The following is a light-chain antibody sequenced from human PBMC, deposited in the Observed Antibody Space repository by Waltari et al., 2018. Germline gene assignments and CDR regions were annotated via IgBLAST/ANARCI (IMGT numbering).Light chain of an antibody. Sequence: DIQMTQSPSSLSASVGDKVTISCRTSQNINNYLSLYQHKSGEAPKLLIYAASSLQKGVPTRFSGSGSGTDFNLTISSLQREDFATYYCLQSYNNPPFTFGPGTTVDIE. CDR2: AAS. V-gene: IGKV1-39*01. CDR3: LQSYNNPPFT. J-gene: IGKJ3*01. CDR1: QNINNY.